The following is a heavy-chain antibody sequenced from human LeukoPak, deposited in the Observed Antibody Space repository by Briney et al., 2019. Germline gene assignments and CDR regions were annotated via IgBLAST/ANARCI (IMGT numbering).Heavy chain of an antibody. CDR3: VTYCSTTSCPHRRAFDI. V-gene: IGHV4-30-2*03. CDR2: IYFSGTT. D-gene: IGHD2-2*01. J-gene: IGHJ3*02. Sequence: SETLSLTCTVSGGSISSGGFYWSWIRQPPGKGLEWIGYIYFSGTTEYNPSLKSRVTISVDTSNDHFSLKLSSVTAADTAVYYCVTYCSTTSCPHRRAFDIWGQGTMVTVSS. CDR1: GGSISSGGFY.